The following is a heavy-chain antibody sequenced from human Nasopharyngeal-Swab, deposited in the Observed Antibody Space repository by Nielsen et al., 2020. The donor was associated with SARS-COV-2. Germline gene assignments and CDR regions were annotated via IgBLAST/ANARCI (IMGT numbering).Heavy chain of an antibody. CDR2: IYYSGST. J-gene: IGHJ3*02. Sequence: WIRQPPGKGLEWIGSIYYSGSTYYNPSLKSRATISVDTSKNQFSLKLSSVTAADTAVYYCAGTYYDFWSGPSGAFDIWGQGTMVTVSS. CDR3: AGTYYDFWSGPSGAFDI. D-gene: IGHD3-3*01. V-gene: IGHV4-39*01.